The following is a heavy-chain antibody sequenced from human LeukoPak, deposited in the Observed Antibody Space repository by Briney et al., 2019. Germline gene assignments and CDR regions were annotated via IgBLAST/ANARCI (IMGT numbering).Heavy chain of an antibody. CDR3: ARDGGYTYGYLDY. D-gene: IGHD5-18*01. CDR1: GFTFSDNR. V-gene: IGHV3-74*01. CDR2: INTDGSST. Sequence: PGGSLRLSCAASGFTFSDNRMHWVRQAPGKGLVWVSRINTDGSSTAYADSVKGRFTISRDNAKNTLYLQMNSLRAEDTAVYYCARDGGYTYGYLDYWGQGTLVTVSS. J-gene: IGHJ4*02.